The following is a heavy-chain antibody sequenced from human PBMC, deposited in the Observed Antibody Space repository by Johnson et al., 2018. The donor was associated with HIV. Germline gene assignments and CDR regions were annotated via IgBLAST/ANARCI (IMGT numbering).Heavy chain of an antibody. D-gene: IGHD6-13*01. Sequence: VQLVESGGGLVKPGGSLRLSCAASGFTFSDYYMNWIRQAPGKGLEWVSYISSSGSTIYYADSVKGRFTISRDNSKNTLYLQMNSLRAEDTAVYYCARDFKDSSSWYGAFDIWGQGTMVTVSS. J-gene: IGHJ3*02. CDR1: GFTFSDYY. V-gene: IGHV3-11*04. CDR2: ISSSGSTI. CDR3: ARDFKDSSSWYGAFDI.